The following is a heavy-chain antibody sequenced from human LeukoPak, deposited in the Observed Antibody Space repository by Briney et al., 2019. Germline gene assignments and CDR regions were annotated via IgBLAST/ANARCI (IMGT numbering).Heavy chain of an antibody. CDR2: IYYSGST. D-gene: IGHD5-18*01. CDR1: GGSISSSSYY. V-gene: IGHV4-39*07. CDR3: ARDPWDTAMVTPSDSFDI. Sequence: SETLSLTCTVSGGSISSSSYYWGWIRQPPGKGLEWIGSIYYSGSTYYNPSLKSRVTISVDTSKNQFSLKLSSVTAADTAVYYCARDPWDTAMVTPSDSFDIWGQGTMVTVS. J-gene: IGHJ3*02.